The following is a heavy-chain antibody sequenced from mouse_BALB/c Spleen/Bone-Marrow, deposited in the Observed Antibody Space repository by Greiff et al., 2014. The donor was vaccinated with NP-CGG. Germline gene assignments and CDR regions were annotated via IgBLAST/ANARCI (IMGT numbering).Heavy chain of an antibody. D-gene: IGHD1-1*01. V-gene: IGHV3-6*02. Sequence: VQLKQSGPGLVKPSQSLSLTCSVTGYSITSGFYWNWIRQFPGNKLEWMGYISYDGTDNYNPSLKNRISITRDTSKNQFFLRWNSVTTEDTATYYCERGDYGSNYDDNWGQGTTLTVSA. CDR2: ISYDGTD. J-gene: IGHJ2*01. CDR1: GYSITSGFY. CDR3: ERGDYGSNYDDN.